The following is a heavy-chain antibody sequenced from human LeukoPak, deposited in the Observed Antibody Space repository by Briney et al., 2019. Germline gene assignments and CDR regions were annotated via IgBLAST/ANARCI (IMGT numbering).Heavy chain of an antibody. CDR1: GYTFTSYA. CDR3: ARGGKGRYCSSTSCYLGAFDI. D-gene: IGHD2-2*01. CDR2: INAGNGNT. V-gene: IGHV1-3*01. Sequence: ASVKVSCKASGYTFTSYAMHWVRQAPGQRLEWMGWINAGNGNTKYSQKFQGRVTITRDTSASTAYMELSSLRSEDTAVYYCARGGKGRYCSSTSCYLGAFDIWGQGTMVTVSS. J-gene: IGHJ3*02.